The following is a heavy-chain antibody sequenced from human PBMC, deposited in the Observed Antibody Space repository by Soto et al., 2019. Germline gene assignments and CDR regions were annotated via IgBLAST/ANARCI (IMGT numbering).Heavy chain of an antibody. CDR1: GLRFSSYG. D-gene: IGHD3-10*01. V-gene: IGHV3-33*01. Sequence: QVQLVESGGGVVQPGGSLRLSCAASGLRFSSYGIHWVRQAPGKGLQWVAVIWFDGSKQYYADSVKGRFNISRDNSKNTVYLQMNSLRADDTAVYYCARELLYGSGSRDFHYYGMDVW. CDR3: ARELLYGSGSRDFHYYGMDV. CDR2: IWFDGSKQ. J-gene: IGHJ6*01.